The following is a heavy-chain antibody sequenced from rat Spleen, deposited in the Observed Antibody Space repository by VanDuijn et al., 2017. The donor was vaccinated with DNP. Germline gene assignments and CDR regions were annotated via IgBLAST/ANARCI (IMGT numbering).Heavy chain of an antibody. J-gene: IGHJ3*01. CDR3: VRHEDSSSHIYGFAY. V-gene: IGHV5S13*01. Sequence: EVQLVESGGGLVQPGRSLKLSCAASGFTFSAYYMAWVRQAPAKGLEWVAYIGSPAYAPYYADSVKGRFTISRDNAKNTQYLQMDSLRSEDTATYYCVRHEDSSSHIYGFAYWGHGTLVTVSS. CDR2: IGSPAYAP. D-gene: IGHD1-2*01. CDR1: GFTFSAYY.